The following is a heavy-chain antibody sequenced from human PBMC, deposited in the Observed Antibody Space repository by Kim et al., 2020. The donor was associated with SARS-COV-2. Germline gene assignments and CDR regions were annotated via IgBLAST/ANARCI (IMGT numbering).Heavy chain of an antibody. D-gene: IGHD4-17*01. J-gene: IGHJ4*02. V-gene: IGHV4-31*02. CDR3: ASDGDGGAYLDY. Sequence: CYSPTLKSRLTISEETSKNQFSLKLSAVTAADTAVYFRASDGDGGAYLDYWGQGILVTVSS.